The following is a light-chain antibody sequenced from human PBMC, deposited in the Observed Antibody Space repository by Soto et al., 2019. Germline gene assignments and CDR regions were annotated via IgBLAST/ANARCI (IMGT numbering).Light chain of an antibody. J-gene: IGKJ2*01. CDR1: QSLVDSDRNTY. Sequence: DIVMTQTPLSSPVTLGQPASISCRSSQSLVDSDRNTYLSWLQQRPGQPPRLLIYMISNRFSGVPDRFSGSGAGTDFTLKISRVEAEDVGVYYCMQATQPYTFGQGTKLEIK. CDR3: MQATQPYT. CDR2: MIS. V-gene: IGKV2-24*01.